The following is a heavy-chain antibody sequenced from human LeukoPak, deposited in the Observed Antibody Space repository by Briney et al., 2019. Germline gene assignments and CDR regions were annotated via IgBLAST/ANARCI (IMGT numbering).Heavy chain of an antibody. CDR3: VKAFYYYDSSGYYSAEYFQH. D-gene: IGHD3-22*01. CDR2: ISSNGGST. Sequence: GGSLRLSCSASGFTFSSYAMHWVRQAPGKGLEYVSAISSNGGSTYYADSVKGRFTISRDNSKNTLYLQMSSLRAEDTAVYYCVKAFYYYDSSGYYSAEYFQHWGQGTLVTVSS. J-gene: IGHJ1*01. CDR1: GFTFSSYA. V-gene: IGHV3-64D*06.